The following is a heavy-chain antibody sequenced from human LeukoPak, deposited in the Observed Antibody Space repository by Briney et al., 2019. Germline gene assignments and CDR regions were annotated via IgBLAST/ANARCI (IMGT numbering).Heavy chain of an antibody. Sequence: PGGSLRLSCAASGFTFSTYSMNRVRQAPGKGLEWVSSISTSSSYIYYADSVKGRFTISRDNAKNSLYLQMNSLRAEDTAVYYCARRDKTAAGFYFDSWGQGTLVTVSS. CDR3: ARRDKTAAGFYFDS. CDR2: ISTSSSYI. D-gene: IGHD6-13*01. J-gene: IGHJ4*02. CDR1: GFTFSTYS. V-gene: IGHV3-21*01.